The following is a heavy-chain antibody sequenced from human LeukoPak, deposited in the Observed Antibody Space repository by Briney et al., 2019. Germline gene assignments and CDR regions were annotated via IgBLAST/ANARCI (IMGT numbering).Heavy chain of an antibody. J-gene: IGHJ4*02. Sequence: GGSLRLSCAASGFTFTTYWMSWVRQAPGKGLEWVANIKQDGTEKYYVDSVKGRFTIARDNAKNSLFLQMTGLRVEDTAVYYCATGRYSSGYWGQGTLVTVSS. CDR3: ATGRYSSGY. CDR1: GFTFTTYW. D-gene: IGHD6-19*01. V-gene: IGHV3-7*01. CDR2: IKQDGTEK.